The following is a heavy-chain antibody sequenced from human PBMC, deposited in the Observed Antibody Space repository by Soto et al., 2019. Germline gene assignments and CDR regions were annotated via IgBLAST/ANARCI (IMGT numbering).Heavy chain of an antibody. D-gene: IGHD6-6*01. CDR2: IYHSGST. J-gene: IGHJ3*02. CDR1: GGSIGSGGYS. Sequence: QLQLQESGSGLVKPSQTLSLTCAVSGGSIGSGGYSWSWIRQPPGKGLEWIGYIYHSGSTYYNPSLKSRVTISVDRSKNQFSLKLSSVTAADTAVYYCARVQVLSSDAFDIWGQGTMVTVSS. V-gene: IGHV4-30-2*01. CDR3: ARVQVLSSDAFDI.